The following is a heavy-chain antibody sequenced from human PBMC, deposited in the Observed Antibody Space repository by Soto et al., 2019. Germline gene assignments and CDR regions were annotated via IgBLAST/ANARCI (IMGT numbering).Heavy chain of an antibody. CDR2: IIPVLGVA. D-gene: IGHD2-2*01. CDR3: ARSNYCSSTSCSPAFDY. Sequence: SVKVSCKASGGSFSSYIVSWVRQAPGQGLEWMGRIIPVLGVAYYAQKFQGRVTITADKSTSTAYMELSSLRSEDTAVYYCARSNYCSSTSCSPAFDYWGQGTLVTVSS. V-gene: IGHV1-69*02. J-gene: IGHJ4*02. CDR1: GGSFSSYI.